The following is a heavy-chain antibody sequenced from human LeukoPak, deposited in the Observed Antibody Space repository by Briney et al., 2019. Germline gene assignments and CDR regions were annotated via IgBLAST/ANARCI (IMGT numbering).Heavy chain of an antibody. D-gene: IGHD6-13*01. CDR3: VILHSSWYFDY. Sequence: GGSLRLSCAASGFTFSTYAMSWVRQAPGKGLEWVSAISGSGGSTYYADSVKGRFTISRDNSKNTLYLQMNSLRAEDTAIYYCVILHSSWYFDYWGQGTLVTVSS. CDR1: GFTFSTYA. J-gene: IGHJ4*02. CDR2: ISGSGGST. V-gene: IGHV3-23*01.